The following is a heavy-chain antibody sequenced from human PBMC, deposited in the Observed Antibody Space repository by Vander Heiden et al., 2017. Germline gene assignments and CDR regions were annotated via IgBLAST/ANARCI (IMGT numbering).Heavy chain of an antibody. CDR3: ARSITMIVVVMADYYGMDV. CDR2: INPNSGGT. Sequence: QVQLVQSGAGVKKPGASVKVSCKASGYTFTGYYMHWVRQAPGQGLEWMGWINPNSGGTTYAQKFQGRVTMTRDTSISTAYMELSRLRSDDTAVYYCARSITMIVVVMADYYGMDVWGQGTTVTVSS. V-gene: IGHV1-2*02. CDR1: GYTFTGYY. J-gene: IGHJ6*02. D-gene: IGHD3-22*01.